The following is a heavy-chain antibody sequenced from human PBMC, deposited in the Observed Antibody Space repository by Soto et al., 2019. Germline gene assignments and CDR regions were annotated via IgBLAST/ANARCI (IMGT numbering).Heavy chain of an antibody. CDR1: GFTFSSYG. V-gene: IGHV3-30*18. J-gene: IGHJ4*02. Sequence: GGSLRLSCAASGFTFSSYGMHWVRQAPGKGLEWVAVISYDGSNKYYADSVKGRFTISRDNSKNTLYLQMNSLRAEDTAVYYCAKEEYYYDSSGSYSLDYWGQGTLVTVSS. D-gene: IGHD3-22*01. CDR2: ISYDGSNK. CDR3: AKEEYYYDSSGSYSLDY.